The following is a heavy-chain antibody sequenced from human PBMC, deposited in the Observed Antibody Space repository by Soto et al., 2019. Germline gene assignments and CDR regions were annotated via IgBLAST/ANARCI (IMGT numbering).Heavy chain of an antibody. CDR1: GFTFSSYG. CDR3: ARDLCELPQVYYYGMDV. J-gene: IGHJ6*02. V-gene: IGHV3-33*01. CDR2: IWYDGSNK. D-gene: IGHD1-26*01. Sequence: QVQLVESGGGVVQPGRSLRLSCAASGFTFSSYGMHWVRQAPGKGLEWVAVIWYDGSNKYYADSVKGRFTISRDNSKNWLYLQMNSLRAEDTAVYYCARDLCELPQVYYYGMDVWGQGTTVTVSS.